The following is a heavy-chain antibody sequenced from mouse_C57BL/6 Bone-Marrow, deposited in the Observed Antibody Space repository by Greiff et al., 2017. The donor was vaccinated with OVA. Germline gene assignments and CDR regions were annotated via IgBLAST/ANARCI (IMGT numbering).Heavy chain of an antibody. J-gene: IGHJ3*01. Sequence: VKLQESGAELVKPGASVKLSCKASGYTFTEYTIHWVKQRSGQGLEWIGWFYPGSGSIKYNEKFKDKATLTVDKASSTVYMELRRLTSEDSAVYFCARHEEGTAQAPFAYWGQGTLVTVSA. V-gene: IGHV1-62-2*01. D-gene: IGHD3-2*02. CDR1: GYTFTEYT. CDR3: ARHEEGTAQAPFAY. CDR2: FYPGSGSI.